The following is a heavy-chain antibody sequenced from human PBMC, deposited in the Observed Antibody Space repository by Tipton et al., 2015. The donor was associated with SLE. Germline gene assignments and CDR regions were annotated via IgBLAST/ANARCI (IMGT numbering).Heavy chain of an antibody. CDR1: GGSISDYY. CDR3: ARDSPTVAGTLDS. V-gene: IGHV4-4*07. Sequence: LRLSCTVSGGSISDYYWPWIRQPAGGGLEWIGRIYASGSTNYNPSLRSRVAMSVDTSKSHFSLKLTSVTAADAAVYYCARDSPTVAGTLDSGGPGTLV. J-gene: IGHJ4*02. D-gene: IGHD6-19*01. CDR2: IYASGST.